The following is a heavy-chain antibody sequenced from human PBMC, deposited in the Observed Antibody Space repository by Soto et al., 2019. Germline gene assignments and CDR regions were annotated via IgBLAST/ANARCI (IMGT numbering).Heavy chain of an antibody. CDR1: GFTISNAW. Sequence: EVQLVESGGGFIYPGGSLRLSCAASGFTISNAWMNWVRQAPGKGLEWVGPIKTNTEGGTTEYAAAVKGRFTVSRDDSKNTPYLQMNSRKTEDAAVYYFTTGSVEGVWGQGTTVTVSS. D-gene: IGHD2-15*01. CDR2: IKTNTEGGTT. CDR3: TTGSVEGV. J-gene: IGHJ6*02. V-gene: IGHV3-15*07.